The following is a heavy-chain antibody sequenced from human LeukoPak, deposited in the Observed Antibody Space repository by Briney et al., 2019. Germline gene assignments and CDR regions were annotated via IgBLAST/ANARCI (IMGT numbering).Heavy chain of an antibody. J-gene: IGHJ6*02. V-gene: IGHV3-7*01. CDR3: ARDYYYGLDV. CDR1: GFSFNSYW. Sequence: GGSLRLSCAASGFSFNSYWMTWVRQTPGRGLEWVANINPAGSDTYYVDPVKGRFTISRDNAKNMLYLQMNSLRAEDTAVYYCARDYYYGLDVRGQGTTVTVSS. CDR2: INPAGSDT.